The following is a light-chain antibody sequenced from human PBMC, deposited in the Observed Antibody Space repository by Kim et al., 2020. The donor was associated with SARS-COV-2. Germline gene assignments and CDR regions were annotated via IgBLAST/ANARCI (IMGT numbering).Light chain of an antibody. J-gene: IGKJ1*01. V-gene: IGKV1-39*01. CDR2: AAS. Sequence: DIQMTQSPSSLSASVGDRVTITCRASQSISSYLNWYQQKPGKAPKLLIYAASSVQSGVPSRFSGSGSGTDVTLTISSLQPEECATYYCQQSYSTPRTFGQGTKVDIK. CDR1: QSISSY. CDR3: QQSYSTPRT.